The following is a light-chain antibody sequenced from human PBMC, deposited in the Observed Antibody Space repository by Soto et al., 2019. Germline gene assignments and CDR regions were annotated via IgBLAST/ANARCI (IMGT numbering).Light chain of an antibody. Sequence: DIRMTQSPSTLSATVGDRVTITCRASQSINNWLAWYQQKPGKAPDLLIYDVSRLESGVPSRFSGSGSGTEFTLTISSLQPEDSATYYCQQYDSYSPYTFGQGTSLEI. CDR2: DVS. V-gene: IGKV1-5*01. CDR3: QQYDSYSPYT. J-gene: IGKJ2*01. CDR1: QSINNW.